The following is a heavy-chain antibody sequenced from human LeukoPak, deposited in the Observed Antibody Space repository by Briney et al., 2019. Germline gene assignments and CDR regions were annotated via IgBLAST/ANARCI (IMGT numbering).Heavy chain of an antibody. CDR1: GYTFSPYW. V-gene: IGHV3-23*01. D-gene: IGHD1-26*01. CDR3: AKGGGSYPRSPFDY. CDR2: ISGSGDST. Sequence: PGGSLRLSCVASGYTFSPYWMNWVRQAPGKGLEWVSAISGSGDSTYYADFVKGRFTISRDNSKNTLYLQMNSLRADDTAVYYCAKGGGSYPRSPFDYWGQGILVIVSS. J-gene: IGHJ4*02.